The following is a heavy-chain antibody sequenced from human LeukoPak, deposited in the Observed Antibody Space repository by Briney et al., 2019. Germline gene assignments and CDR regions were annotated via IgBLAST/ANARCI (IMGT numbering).Heavy chain of an antibody. Sequence: SVKVSCKASGGTFSSYAISWVRQAPGQGLEWMGGIIPIFGTANYAQKFQGRVTIIADESTNTAYMELSSLRSEDTAVYYCARLDEYRSSSRYYGMDVWGQGTTVTVSS. D-gene: IGHD6-6*01. CDR1: GGTFSSYA. CDR3: ARLDEYRSSSRYYGMDV. V-gene: IGHV1-69*13. CDR2: IIPIFGTA. J-gene: IGHJ6*02.